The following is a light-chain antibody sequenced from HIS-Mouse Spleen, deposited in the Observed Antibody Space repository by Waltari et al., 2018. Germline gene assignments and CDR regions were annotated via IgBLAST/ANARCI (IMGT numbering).Light chain of an antibody. CDR1: HSVSSSY. J-gene: IGKJ5*01. CDR3: QQDYSLPPIT. Sequence: EIVMTQSPATLSLSPGERATLASRASHSVSSSYLSWYQQKPGQAPRLLIYGASTRETRIRARLSGSGSGTDFTLTISSLQPEDFAVYYCQQDYSLPPITFGQGTRLEI. V-gene: IGKV3D-7*01. CDR2: GAS.